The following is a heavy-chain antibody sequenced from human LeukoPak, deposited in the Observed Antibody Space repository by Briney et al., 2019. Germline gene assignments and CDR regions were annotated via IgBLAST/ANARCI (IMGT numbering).Heavy chain of an antibody. Sequence: ASETLSLTCSVSGGSITNDGFYWGCIPPPPGKGLEWIASIYYSGSTYYTPSLKRRVTMTLDTSKNQFSLKLNSLTAADTALDYWARSSGGRVDYWGQGTLVTISS. CDR1: GGSITNDGFY. J-gene: IGHJ4*02. CDR2: IYYSGST. D-gene: IGHD3-16*01. V-gene: IGHV4-39*07. CDR3: ARSSGGRVDY.